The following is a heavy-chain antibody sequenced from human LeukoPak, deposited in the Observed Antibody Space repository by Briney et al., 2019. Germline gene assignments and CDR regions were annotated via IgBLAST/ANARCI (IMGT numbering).Heavy chain of an antibody. CDR1: GGSISSYY. J-gene: IGHJ3*02. V-gene: IGHV4-59*01. Sequence: SETLSLTCTVSGGSISSYYWSWIRQPPGKGLEWIGYIYYSGSTNYNPSLKSRVTISVDTSKNQFSLKLSSVTAADTAVYCCARGTVVTPVHAFDIWGQGTMVTVSS. D-gene: IGHD4-23*01. CDR3: ARGTVVTPVHAFDI. CDR2: IYYSGST.